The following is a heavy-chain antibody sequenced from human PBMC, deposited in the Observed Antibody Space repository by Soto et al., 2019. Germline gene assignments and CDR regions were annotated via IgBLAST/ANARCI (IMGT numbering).Heavy chain of an antibody. D-gene: IGHD6-13*01. CDR3: ARDSSLQTIAAAGPEDNWFDP. V-gene: IGHV1-46*01. J-gene: IGHJ5*02. CDR1: GYTFTSYY. CDR2: INPSGGST. Sequence: ASVKVSCKASGYTFTSYYMHWVRQAPGQGLEWMGIINPSGGSTSYAQKFQGRVTMTRDTSTSTVYMELSSLRSDDTAVYYCARDSSLQTIAAAGPEDNWFDPWGQGTLVTVSS.